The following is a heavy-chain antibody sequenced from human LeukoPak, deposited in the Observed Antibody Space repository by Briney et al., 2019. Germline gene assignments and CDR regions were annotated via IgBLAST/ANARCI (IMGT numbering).Heavy chain of an antibody. V-gene: IGHV4-31*03. J-gene: IGHJ5*02. D-gene: IGHD5-12*01. Sequence: SETLSLTCTVSGGSIRSNSYYWSWIRQPPGKGLEWIGYIYYTGSTYYNPSLMSRVTISVDTSRNQFSLQVTSVSAADTALYYCARSYSGYAIAWGQGALVTVSS. CDR1: GGSIRSNSYY. CDR2: IYYTGST. CDR3: ARSYSGYAIA.